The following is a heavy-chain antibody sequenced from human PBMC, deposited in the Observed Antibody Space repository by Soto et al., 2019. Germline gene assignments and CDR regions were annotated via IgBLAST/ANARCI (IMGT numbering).Heavy chain of an antibody. V-gene: IGHV3-7*05. Sequence: GESLKISCAASGFTFSSYWMSWVRQAPGKGLEWVANIKQDGSEKYYVDSVKGRFTISRDNAKNSLYLQMNSLRAEDTAVYYCARDPNDFWSGPFDYWGQGTLVTVSS. D-gene: IGHD3-3*01. J-gene: IGHJ4*02. CDR3: ARDPNDFWSGPFDY. CDR2: IKQDGSEK. CDR1: GFTFSSYW.